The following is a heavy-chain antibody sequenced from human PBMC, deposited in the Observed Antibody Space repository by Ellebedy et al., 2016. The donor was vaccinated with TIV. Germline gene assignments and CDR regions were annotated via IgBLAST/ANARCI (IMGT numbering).Heavy chain of an antibody. D-gene: IGHD6-19*01. Sequence: HTGGSLRLSXAASGFTFSNYWMHWVRQGPGKGLVWVSHINSDGSTTRYADSVKGRFTISRDNAKNTLFLQMNSLRAEDTAVYYCAREHRGVAVAGKSVLGNNWFDPWGQGALVTVSS. CDR3: AREHRGVAVAGKSVLGNNWFDP. CDR2: INSDGSTT. CDR1: GFTFSNYW. J-gene: IGHJ5*02. V-gene: IGHV3-74*01.